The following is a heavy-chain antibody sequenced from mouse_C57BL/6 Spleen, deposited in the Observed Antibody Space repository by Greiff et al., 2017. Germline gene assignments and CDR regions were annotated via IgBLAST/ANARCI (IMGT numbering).Heavy chain of an antibody. CDR1: GYTFTSYW. CDR2: IDPSDSET. CDR3: ARDLFAY. J-gene: IGHJ3*01. Sequence: QVQLQQPGAELVRPGSSVKLSCKASGYTFTSYWMHWVKPRPIQGLEWIGNIDPSDSETHYNQKFKDKATFPVDKSSSTAYMQLRSLTSEDSAVYYCARDLFAYWGQGTLVTVSA. V-gene: IGHV1-52*01.